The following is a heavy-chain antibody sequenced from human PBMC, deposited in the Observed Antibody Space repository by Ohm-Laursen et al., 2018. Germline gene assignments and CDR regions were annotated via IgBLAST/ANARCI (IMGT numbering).Heavy chain of an antibody. D-gene: IGHD2-21*02. V-gene: IGHV4-59*07. CDR2: IYYSGST. Sequence: SDTLSLTCTVSGGSISDYYWTWIRQPPGKGLEWIGYIYYSGSTNYNPSLKSRVTISVDTSKSQFSLKLNSVTAADTAVYYCARAYCGGDCYSPWGQGTLVTVSS. J-gene: IGHJ5*02. CDR1: GGSISDYY. CDR3: ARAYCGGDCYSP.